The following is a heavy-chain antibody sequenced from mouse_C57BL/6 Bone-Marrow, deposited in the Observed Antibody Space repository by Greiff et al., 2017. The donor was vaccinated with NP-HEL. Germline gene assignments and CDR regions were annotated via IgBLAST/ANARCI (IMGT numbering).Heavy chain of an antibody. CDR3: ARRGYSNYLAY. J-gene: IGHJ3*01. V-gene: IGHV1-81*01. CDR1: GYTFTSYG. D-gene: IGHD2-5*01. Sequence: VQLQESGAELARPGASVKLSCKASGYTFTSYGISWVKQRTGQGLEWIGEIYPRSGNTYYNEKFKGKATLTADKSSSTAYMELRSLTSEDSAVYVWARRGYSNYLAYWGQGTLVTVSA. CDR2: IYPRSGNT.